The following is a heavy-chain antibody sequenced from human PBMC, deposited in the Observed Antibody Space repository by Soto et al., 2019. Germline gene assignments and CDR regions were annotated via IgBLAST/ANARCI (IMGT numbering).Heavy chain of an antibody. D-gene: IGHD3-16*01. Sequence: LRGSCAASGFTFSSSWMHWVRQVPGKGLVLVSGINLDGSSTNYADSVKGRFTISRDNAKNTLYLQMNSLRADDTAVYYCARGLSVNCFDTWGQGTLVTVSS. CDR3: ARGLSVNCFDT. V-gene: IGHV3-74*01. CDR1: GFTFSSSW. J-gene: IGHJ5*02. CDR2: INLDGSST.